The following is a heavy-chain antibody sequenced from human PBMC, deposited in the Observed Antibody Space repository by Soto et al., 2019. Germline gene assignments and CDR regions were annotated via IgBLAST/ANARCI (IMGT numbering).Heavy chain of an antibody. V-gene: IGHV3-21*01. D-gene: IGHD3-3*01. CDR1: GFTFSSYS. CDR2: ISSSSSYI. CDR3: AREEGDFWSGYFFNY. Sequence: GGSLRLSCAASGFTFSSYSMNWVRQAPGKGLEWVSSISSSSSYIYYADSVKGRFTISRDNAKNSLYLQMNSLRAEDTAVYYCAREEGDFWSGYFFNYWGQGTLGTVSS. J-gene: IGHJ4*02.